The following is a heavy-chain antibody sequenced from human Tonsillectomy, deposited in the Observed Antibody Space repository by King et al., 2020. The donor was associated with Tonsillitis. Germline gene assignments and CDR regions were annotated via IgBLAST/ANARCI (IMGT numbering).Heavy chain of an antibody. V-gene: IGHV4-4*07. D-gene: IGHD1-26*01. CDR1: GGSISSDY. CDR2: VYTSGST. J-gene: IGHJ5*02. CDR3: ARVNSGSYSWVNWFDP. Sequence: QLQESGPGLVKPSETLSLTCTVSGGSISSDYWSWIRQPAGKGLEWIGRVYTSGSTNYNPSLKSRVTMSVDTSKNQFSLKLGSVTAADTAVYYCARVNSGSYSWVNWFDPWGQGTLVTVSS.